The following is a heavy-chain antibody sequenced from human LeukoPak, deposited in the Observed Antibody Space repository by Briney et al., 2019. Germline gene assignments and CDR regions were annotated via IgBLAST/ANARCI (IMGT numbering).Heavy chain of an antibody. J-gene: IGHJ3*02. Sequence: GGSPRLSCAASGFTFSSSDMHWVRQATGKGLEWVSAIGTAGDTYYPGSVKGRFTISRENAKNSLYLQMNSLRAGDTAVYYCARLRSAAFDIWGQGTMVTVSS. CDR3: ARLRSAAFDI. V-gene: IGHV3-13*01. D-gene: IGHD4-17*01. CDR1: GFTFSSSD. CDR2: IGTAGDT.